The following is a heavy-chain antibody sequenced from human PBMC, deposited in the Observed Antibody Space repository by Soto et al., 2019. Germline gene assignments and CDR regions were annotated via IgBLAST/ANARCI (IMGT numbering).Heavy chain of an antibody. Sequence: TSETLSLTCTVSGGSISSYYWSWIRQPPGKGLEWIGYIYYSGSTNYNPSLKSRVTISVDTSKNQFSLKQSSVTAADTAVYYRARAPRGNYGYPSYFDYWGQGNLVTVSS. CDR2: IYYSGST. CDR1: GGSISSYY. D-gene: IGHD3-10*01. J-gene: IGHJ4*02. CDR3: ARAPRGNYGYPSYFDY. V-gene: IGHV4-59*01.